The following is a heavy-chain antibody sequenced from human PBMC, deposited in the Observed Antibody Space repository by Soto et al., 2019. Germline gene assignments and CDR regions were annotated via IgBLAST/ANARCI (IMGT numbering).Heavy chain of an antibody. CDR1: GFTFSSYS. Sequence: EVQLVESGGGLVKPGGSLRLSCAASGFTFSSYSMNWVRQAPGKGLEWVSSISGSSYIYYADSVKGRFTISRDNAKNSLYLQMNSLRAEDTAVYYCARDLYGDYGWDVWGQGTTVTVSS. CDR2: ISGSSYI. D-gene: IGHD4-17*01. V-gene: IGHV3-21*01. J-gene: IGHJ6*02. CDR3: ARDLYGDYGWDV.